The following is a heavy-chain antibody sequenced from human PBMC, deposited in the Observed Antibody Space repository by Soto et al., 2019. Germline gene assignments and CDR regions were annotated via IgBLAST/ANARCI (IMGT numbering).Heavy chain of an antibody. Sequence: LRLSCAASGFTFSSYGMHWVRQAPGKGLEWVAVIWDDGSNKQYADSVKGRFTITRDNSKNMLYLQMNSLGAEDTAVYYCARVPFTYSSSPTFDYWGQGTLVTVSS. J-gene: IGHJ4*02. CDR1: GFTFSSYG. V-gene: IGHV3-33*01. CDR2: IWDDGSNK. CDR3: ARVPFTYSSSPTFDY. D-gene: IGHD6-6*01.